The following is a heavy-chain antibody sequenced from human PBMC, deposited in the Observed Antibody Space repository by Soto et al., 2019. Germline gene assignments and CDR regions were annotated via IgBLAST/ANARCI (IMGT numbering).Heavy chain of an antibody. V-gene: IGHV3-11*06. Sequence: QVQLVESGGGLVKPGGSLRLSCAASGFTFSDYYMSWIRQAPGKGLEWVSYISSSSSYTNYADSVKGRFTISRDNAKNSLYLKMNSLRAEDTAVYYCARVFHRLRGEDGSFDYWGQGTLVTVSS. J-gene: IGHJ4*02. CDR1: GFTFSDYY. CDR3: ARVFHRLRGEDGSFDY. CDR2: ISSSSSYT. D-gene: IGHD1-26*01.